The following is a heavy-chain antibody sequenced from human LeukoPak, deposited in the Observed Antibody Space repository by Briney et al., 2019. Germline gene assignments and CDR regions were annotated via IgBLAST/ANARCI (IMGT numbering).Heavy chain of an antibody. V-gene: IGHV3-7*01. Sequence: GGSLRLSCAASGFTFSSYWMSWVRQAPGKGLEWVANIKEDESKTYYVDSVKGRFTISRDNAEKSMFLQMNSLRATDTAVYYCARDASLYCAGDTCYWAFDRWGQGTLVTVS. CDR2: IKEDESKT. J-gene: IGHJ5*02. CDR1: GFTFSSYW. D-gene: IGHD2-21*02. CDR3: ARDASLYCAGDTCYWAFDR.